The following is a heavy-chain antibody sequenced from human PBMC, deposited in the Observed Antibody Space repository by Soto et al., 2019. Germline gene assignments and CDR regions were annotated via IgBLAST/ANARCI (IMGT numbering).Heavy chain of an antibody. CDR1: GGTFSSYA. V-gene: IGHV1-69*12. D-gene: IGHD2-2*01. Sequence: QGQLVQSGAEVKKPGSSVKVSCKASGGTFSSYAISWVRQAPGQGLEWMGGIIPIFGTANYAQKCQGRVTITADDSTITAYMELSSLRSEDTAVYYCARHVPAAGYYYGMDVWGQGTTVTVSS. CDR3: ARHVPAAGYYYGMDV. CDR2: IIPIFGTA. J-gene: IGHJ6*02.